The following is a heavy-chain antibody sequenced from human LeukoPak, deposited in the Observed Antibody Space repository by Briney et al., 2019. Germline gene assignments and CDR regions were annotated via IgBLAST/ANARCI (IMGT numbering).Heavy chain of an antibody. V-gene: IGHV4-4*07. Sequence: SETLSLTCTVSGGSISSYYWSWIRQPAGKGLEWIGRIYTSGSTNYNPSLKSRVTMSVDTSKNQFSLKLSSVTAADTAVYYCASGGSNYGDGYYFDYWGQGTLVTVSS. J-gene: IGHJ4*02. CDR3: ASGGSNYGDGYYFDY. D-gene: IGHD4-17*01. CDR1: GGSISSYY. CDR2: IYTSGST.